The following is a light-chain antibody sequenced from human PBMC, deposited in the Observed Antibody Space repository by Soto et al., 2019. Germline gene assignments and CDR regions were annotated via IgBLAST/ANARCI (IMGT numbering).Light chain of an antibody. Sequence: EIVMPQSPVALSVSPGESAALSCRASQSVGRNFAWYQQRPGQAPRVLIYGTSTRATSVPARFSGSGSGRALTLTISSLPSEEFAVYYCQEYNNWSYNFGQGTRLEIK. J-gene: IGKJ2*01. CDR1: QSVGRN. CDR3: QEYNNWSYN. V-gene: IGKV3-15*01. CDR2: GTS.